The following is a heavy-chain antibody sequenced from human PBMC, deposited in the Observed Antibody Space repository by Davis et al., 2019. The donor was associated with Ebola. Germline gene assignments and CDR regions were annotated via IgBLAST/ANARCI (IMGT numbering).Heavy chain of an antibody. Sequence: GESLKISCSASEFIFSTYAMHWVRQAPGKGLEYVSGINNNGAITYYADSVKYRLTISRDNSKNTLYLQMSDLRVEDTAVYYCVKDRGSVIRDFDYWGQGTLVTVSP. D-gene: IGHD2-21*01. CDR1: EFIFSTYA. V-gene: IGHV3-64D*08. J-gene: IGHJ4*02. CDR2: INNNGAIT. CDR3: VKDRGSVIRDFDY.